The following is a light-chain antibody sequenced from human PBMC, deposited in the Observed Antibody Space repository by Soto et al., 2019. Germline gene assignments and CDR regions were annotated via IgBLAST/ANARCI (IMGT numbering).Light chain of an antibody. Sequence: DIPMTQPPSTLSASVGDRVTITCRASQSISSWLAWYQQKPGKAPKILIYAAYNLQSGVPSRFSGSGSGTDCTLTINCLQSEDVATYYCQQYYSYPRTFDQGTTVNIK. CDR2: AAY. CDR3: QQYYSYPRT. CDR1: QSISSW. J-gene: IGKJ1*01. V-gene: IGKV1-5*01.